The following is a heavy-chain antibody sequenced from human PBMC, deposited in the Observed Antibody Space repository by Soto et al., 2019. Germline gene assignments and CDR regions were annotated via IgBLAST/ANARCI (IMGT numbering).Heavy chain of an antibody. CDR1: GFTVSSNY. D-gene: IGHD5-12*01. J-gene: IGHJ4*02. CDR3: ARDPPKGYSGYDYLG. V-gene: IGHV3-66*01. Sequence: GGSLRLSCAASGFTVSSNYMSWVRQAPGKGLEWVSVIYSGGSTYYADSVKGRFTISRDNSKNTLYLQMNSLRAEDTAVYYCARDPPKGYSGYDYLGWGQGTLVTVSS. CDR2: IYSGGST.